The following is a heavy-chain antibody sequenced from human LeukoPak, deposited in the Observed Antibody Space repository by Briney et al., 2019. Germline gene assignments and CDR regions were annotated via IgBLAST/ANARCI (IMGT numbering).Heavy chain of an antibody. J-gene: IGHJ5*02. CDR1: GGSFSGYY. D-gene: IGHD6-13*01. CDR2: INHSGST. Sequence: SETLSLTCAVYGGSFSGYYWSWIRQPPGKGLEWIGEINHSGSTNYNPSLKSRVTISVDTSKNQFSLKLSSVTAADTAVYYCARGRPVSRHGSSWFDPWGQGTLVTVSS. V-gene: IGHV4-34*01. CDR3: ARGRPVSRHGSSWFDP.